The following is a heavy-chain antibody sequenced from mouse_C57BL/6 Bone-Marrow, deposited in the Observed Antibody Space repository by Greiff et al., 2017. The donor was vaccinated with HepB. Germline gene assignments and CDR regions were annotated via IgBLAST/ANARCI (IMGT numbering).Heavy chain of an antibody. CDR1: GYTFTSYW. J-gene: IGHJ4*01. Sequence: VQLQQPGAELVMPGASVKLSCKASGYTFTSYWMHWVKQRPGQGLEWIGEIDPSDSYTNYNHKFKGKSTLTVDKSSGTAYMQLSSLASEDAAVYSCAGRKGAMDDWGQGTSVTVAS. CDR2: IDPSDSYT. CDR3: AGRKGAMDD. V-gene: IGHV1-69*01.